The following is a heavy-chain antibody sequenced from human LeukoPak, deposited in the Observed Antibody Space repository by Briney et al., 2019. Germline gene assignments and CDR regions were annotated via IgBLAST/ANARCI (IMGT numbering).Heavy chain of an antibody. V-gene: IGHV3-23*01. J-gene: IGHJ4*02. Sequence: HTGGSLRLSCAASGFTFSSYAMSWVRQAPVKGLEWVSGISSSGGDTPHADSVKGRFTISRDNSKNTVYLQMNSLRVEDTAIYYCARKVAGAAPFDSWGQGTLVTVSS. CDR2: ISSSGGDT. CDR1: GFTFSSYA. CDR3: ARKVAGAAPFDS. D-gene: IGHD6-19*01.